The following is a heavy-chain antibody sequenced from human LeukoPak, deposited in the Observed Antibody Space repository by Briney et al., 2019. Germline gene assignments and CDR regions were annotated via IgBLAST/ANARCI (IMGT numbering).Heavy chain of an antibody. CDR3: ARGSTTWPRPDY. J-gene: IGHJ4*02. D-gene: IGHD1-14*01. V-gene: IGHV4-59*01. CDR1: GGSISSYY. CDR2: IYYSGST. Sequence: PSETLSLTCTVSGGSISSYYWSWIRQPPGKGLEWIGYIYYSGSTNYNPSLKSRVTISVDTSKNQFSLKLSSVTAADTAVYYCARGSTTWPRPDYWGQGTLVTVSS.